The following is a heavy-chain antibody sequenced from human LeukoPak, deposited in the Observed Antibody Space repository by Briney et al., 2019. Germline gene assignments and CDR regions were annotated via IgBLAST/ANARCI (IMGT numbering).Heavy chain of an antibody. CDR1: GGSISSSSYY. V-gene: IGHV4-39*01. J-gene: IGHJ4*02. CDR2: IYYSGST. Sequence: SETLSLTCTVSGGSISSSSYYWGWIRQPPGKGLEWIGSIYYSGSTYYNPSLKSRVTISVDTSKNQFSLKLSSVTAADTAVYYCARLWYSSGDYYFDYWGQGTLVTVSS. D-gene: IGHD5-18*01. CDR3: ARLWYSSGDYYFDY.